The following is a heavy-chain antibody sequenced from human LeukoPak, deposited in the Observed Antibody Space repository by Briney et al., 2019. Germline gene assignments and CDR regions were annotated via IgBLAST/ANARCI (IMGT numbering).Heavy chain of an antibody. CDR2: ISSDGTTT. D-gene: IGHD6-13*01. CDR1: GFTLSSHW. V-gene: IGHV3-74*01. J-gene: IGHJ4*02. CDR3: TTIAADRIGY. Sequence: QPGGSLRLSCAASGFTLSSHWMHWVRQAPGKGLVWVSRISSDGTTTSYADSVKGRFTISRDNAKNTLYLEMNSLRAEDTAVYYCTTIAADRIGYWGQGTLVTVSS.